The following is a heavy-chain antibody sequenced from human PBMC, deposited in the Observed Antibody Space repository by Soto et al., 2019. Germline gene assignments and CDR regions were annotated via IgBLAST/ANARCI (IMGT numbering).Heavy chain of an antibody. CDR1: GGSISSGGYS. V-gene: IGHV4-30-2*01. CDR3: ARVPGP. Sequence: SETLSLTCAFSGGSISSGGYSWSWIRQPPGKGLEWIGYIYHSGSTYYNPSLKSRVTISIDRSKNQFSLKLTSVTAADTAVYYCARVPGPWGQGTLVTSPQ. CDR2: IYHSGST. J-gene: IGHJ5*02.